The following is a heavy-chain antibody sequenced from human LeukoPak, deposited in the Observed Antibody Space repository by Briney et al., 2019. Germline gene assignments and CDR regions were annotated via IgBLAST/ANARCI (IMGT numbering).Heavy chain of an antibody. Sequence: PSETLSLTCTVSGGSISSYYWSWIRQPPGKGLEWIGYIYYSGSTNYNPSLKSRVTISVDTSENQFSLKLSSVTAADTAVYYCARDVTGFDPWGQGTLVTVSS. V-gene: IGHV4-59*01. CDR3: ARDVTGFDP. CDR2: IYYSGST. CDR1: GGSISSYY. J-gene: IGHJ5*02.